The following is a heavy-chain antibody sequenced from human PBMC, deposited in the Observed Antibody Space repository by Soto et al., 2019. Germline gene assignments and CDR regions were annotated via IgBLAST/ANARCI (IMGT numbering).Heavy chain of an antibody. CDR2: IKEDGSEK. CDR3: VRDRQYAFDI. V-gene: IGHV3-7*01. J-gene: IGHJ3*02. Sequence: EVQLVESGGGLVQPGGSLRLSCAASGFRFSTYWMSWVRQAPGNGLEWVANIKEDGSEKYYVDSVKGRFTISRDNADNSLYLQMSSLTDEDTAVYYCVRDRQYAFDIWGQGAMVTVSS. CDR1: GFRFSTYW.